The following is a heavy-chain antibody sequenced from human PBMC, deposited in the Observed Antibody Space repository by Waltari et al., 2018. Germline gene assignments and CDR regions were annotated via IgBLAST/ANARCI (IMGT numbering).Heavy chain of an antibody. CDR3: AQVPTAYCSSTSCYAPPDY. J-gene: IGHJ4*02. CDR1: GYTFTSYG. D-gene: IGHD2-2*01. V-gene: IGHV1-18*01. CDR2: ISAYNGNT. Sequence: QVQLVQSGAEVKKPGASVKVSCKASGYTFTSYGISWVRQAPGQGLEWMGWISAYNGNTTYAQKLQGRVTMTTDTSTSTAYMELRSLRSADTAVYYCAQVPTAYCSSTSCYAPPDYWGQGTLVTVSS.